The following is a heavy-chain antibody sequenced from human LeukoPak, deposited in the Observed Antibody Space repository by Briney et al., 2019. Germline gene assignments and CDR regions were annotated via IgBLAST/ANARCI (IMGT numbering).Heavy chain of an antibody. D-gene: IGHD5-12*01. Sequence: SVKVSCKASGGTFSSYAISWVRQAPGQGLEWMGGIIPIFGTANYAQKFQGRVTITADESTSTAYMELSSLRSEDTAVYYCARVPRYSGYDWPHTFDFWGQGTLVTVSS. CDR2: IIPIFGTA. CDR1: GGTFSSYA. J-gene: IGHJ4*02. CDR3: ARVPRYSGYDWPHTFDF. V-gene: IGHV1-69*01.